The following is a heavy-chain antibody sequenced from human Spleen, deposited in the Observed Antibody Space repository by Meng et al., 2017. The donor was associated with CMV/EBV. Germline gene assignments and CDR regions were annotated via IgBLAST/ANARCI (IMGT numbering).Heavy chain of an antibody. CDR3: ARGLMGYSYGFFDY. CDR1: GGSFSGYY. CDR2: INHSGST. J-gene: IGHJ4*02. V-gene: IGHV4-34*01. Sequence: AVYGGSFSGYYWNWIRQPPGKGLEWIGEINHSGSTNYSPSLKSRVTMSIDTSQKQFSLKLSSVTAADTAVYYCARGLMGYSYGFFDYWGQGTLVTVSS. D-gene: IGHD5-18*01.